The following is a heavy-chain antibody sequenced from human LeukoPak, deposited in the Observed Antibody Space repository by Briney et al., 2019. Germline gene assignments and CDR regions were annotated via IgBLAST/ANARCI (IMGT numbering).Heavy chain of an antibody. CDR2: LYPGSSDN. D-gene: IGHD1-1*01. V-gene: IGHV5-51*01. CDR3: ARQPRIPRERRHFYYYMDV. CDR1: GDSFINYL. J-gene: IGHJ6*03. Sequence: HGEPLNISCKASGDSFINYLLGCVRQLPGKGLEWMGILYPGSSDNLYNPSFHGQITISVEKSITTACLQWSSPLAPDTAMYYCARQPRIPRERRHFYYYMDVWGKGTTVTVSS.